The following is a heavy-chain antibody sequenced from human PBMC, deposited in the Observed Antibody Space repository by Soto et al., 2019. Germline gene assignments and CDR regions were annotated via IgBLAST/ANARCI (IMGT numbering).Heavy chain of an antibody. J-gene: IGHJ4*02. D-gene: IGHD3-22*01. V-gene: IGHV3-7*02. CDR3: ARSYNDGSGRFDL. CDR1: GFSFSSYW. Sequence: GGSLRLSCAASGFSFSSYWMHWLRQVPGKGLEWVANIKQDGSEKYYVDSVKGRFTISRDNAKSTLFLQMNSLRAEDTAVYYCARSYNDGSGRFDLWGRGTLVTVSS. CDR2: IKQDGSEK.